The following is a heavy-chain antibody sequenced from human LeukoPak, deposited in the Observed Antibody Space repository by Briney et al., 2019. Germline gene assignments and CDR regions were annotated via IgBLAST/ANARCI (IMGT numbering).Heavy chain of an antibody. CDR1: GGSISSSSYY. CDR3: AVVGDSSSWAPFDY. Sequence: SETLSLTCTVSGGSISSSSYYWGWIRQPPGKGLEWIGSIYYSGSTYYNPSLKGRVTISVDTPKNQFSLKLSSVTAADTAVYYCAVVGDSSSWAPFDYWGQGTLVTVSS. V-gene: IGHV4-39*01. J-gene: IGHJ4*02. D-gene: IGHD6-13*01. CDR2: IYYSGST.